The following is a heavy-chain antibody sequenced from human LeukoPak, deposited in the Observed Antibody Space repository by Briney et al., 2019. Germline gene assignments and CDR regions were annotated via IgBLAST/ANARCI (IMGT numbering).Heavy chain of an antibody. CDR2: VSDGGNKK. CDR1: GFTFHDYA. Sequence: GGSLRLSCAASGFTFHDYAMTWVRQAPGKGLEWVAVVSDGGNKKFDADFVKGRFTISRDNSKNTLYLQMNSLRGEDTSVYYCARGQLLLEGYFYYMDVWGEGTTVAVSS. J-gene: IGHJ6*03. D-gene: IGHD2-2*01. CDR3: ARGQLLLEGYFYYMDV. V-gene: IGHV3-30-3*01.